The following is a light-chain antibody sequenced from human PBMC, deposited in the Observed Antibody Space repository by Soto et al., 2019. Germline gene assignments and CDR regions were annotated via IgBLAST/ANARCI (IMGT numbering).Light chain of an antibody. CDR3: QQYYNYQT. CDR2: AAS. CDR1: QGISSY. V-gene: IGKV1-8*01. J-gene: IGKJ1*01. Sequence: AIRMTQSPSSFSASTGDRVTITCRASQGISSYLAWYQQKPGKAPKLLIYAASTLQSGVPSRFSGSGSGTDFTLTISCLQSEDFATYYCQQYYNYQTFGQGTKVDIK.